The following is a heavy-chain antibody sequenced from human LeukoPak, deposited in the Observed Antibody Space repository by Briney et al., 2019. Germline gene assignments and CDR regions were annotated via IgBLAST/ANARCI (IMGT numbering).Heavy chain of an antibody. Sequence: GGSLRLSCAASGFTFSSYEMNWVRQAPGKGLEWVSYISSSGSTIYYADSVKGRFTISRDNAKNSLYLQMNSLRAEDTAVYYCAGTYYYDSSGYSVGYYYYYYMDVWGKGTTVTISS. CDR3: AGTYYYDSSGYSVGYYYYYYMDV. D-gene: IGHD3-22*01. V-gene: IGHV3-48*03. J-gene: IGHJ6*03. CDR2: ISSSGSTI. CDR1: GFTFSSYE.